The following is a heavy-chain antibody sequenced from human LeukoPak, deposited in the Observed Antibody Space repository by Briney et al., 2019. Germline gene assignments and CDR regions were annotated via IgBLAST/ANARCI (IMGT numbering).Heavy chain of an antibody. CDR2: IRYDGSNE. Sequence: GGSLRLSCVASGVTFSSYGMHWVRQAPGKGLEWVAFIRYDGSNEYYIDSVKGRFTLSRDNSKNTLYLQMNSLRAEDTAVYYCAEDSAVSGSYPDASDIWGQGTMVTVSS. CDR3: AEDSAVSGSYPDASDI. J-gene: IGHJ3*02. V-gene: IGHV3-30*02. CDR1: GVTFSSYG. D-gene: IGHD1-26*01.